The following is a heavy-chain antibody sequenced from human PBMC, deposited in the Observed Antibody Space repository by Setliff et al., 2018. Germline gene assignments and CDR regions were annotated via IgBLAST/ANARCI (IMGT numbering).Heavy chain of an antibody. CDR1: GFSINSGTHF. J-gene: IGHJ4*02. V-gene: IGHV4-39*07. CDR2: INHRGST. D-gene: IGHD6-6*01. Sequence: PSETLSLTCTVSGFSINSGTHFWGWIRQPPGKGLEWIGEINHRGSTNYNPSLKSRVTISIDTSRDQFSLKLISMIAADTAVYYCARGRNIAARLLDSWGQGTLVTVST. CDR3: ARGRNIAARLLDS.